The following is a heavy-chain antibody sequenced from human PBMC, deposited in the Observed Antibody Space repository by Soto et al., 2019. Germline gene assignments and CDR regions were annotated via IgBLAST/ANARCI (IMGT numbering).Heavy chain of an antibody. CDR2: INTGNGNT. V-gene: IGHV1-3*04. CDR1: GYTFTSYT. D-gene: IGHD3-10*01. J-gene: IGHJ4*02. CDR3: ARGDTMVRGVIIDYFDY. Sequence: QVQLVQSGAEVKKPGASVKASCKASGYTFTSYTLHWVRQAPGQRLEWMGWINTGNGNTKYSQKFQGRVTITRDTSASTAYMELSSLRSEDTAVYYCARGDTMVRGVIIDYFDYWGQGTLVTVSS.